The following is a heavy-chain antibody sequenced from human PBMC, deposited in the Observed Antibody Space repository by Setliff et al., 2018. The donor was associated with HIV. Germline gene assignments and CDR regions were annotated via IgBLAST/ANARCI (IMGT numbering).Heavy chain of an antibody. V-gene: IGHV1-69*05. D-gene: IGHD5-18*01. CDR2: IIPIFGTA. CDR1: GGTFSSYV. J-gene: IGHJ4*02. Sequence: ASVKVSCKASGGTFSSYVISWVRQAPGQGLEWMGGIIPIFGTANYAQKFQGRVTITTDESTSTVYMKLSGLRSEDTAVYYCASANSGRIHATRLDSWGQGTLVTVSS. CDR3: ASANSGRIHATRLDS.